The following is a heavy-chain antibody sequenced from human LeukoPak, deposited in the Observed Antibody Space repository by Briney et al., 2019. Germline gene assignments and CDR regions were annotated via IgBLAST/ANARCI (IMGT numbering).Heavy chain of an antibody. CDR3: SGDLRCYPEVY. Sequence: TGGSLRLSCAASGFTFSSFWMIWDRQAPGKGLEWVANIKGDGSDNHYVDSVRGRFTISRDNAKNSLYLQMNSLRAEDTAVYYCSGDLRCYPEVYCGEGTLVTVSS. CDR1: GFTFSSFW. CDR2: IKGDGSDN. V-gene: IGHV3-7*04. D-gene: IGHD2-15*01. J-gene: IGHJ4*02.